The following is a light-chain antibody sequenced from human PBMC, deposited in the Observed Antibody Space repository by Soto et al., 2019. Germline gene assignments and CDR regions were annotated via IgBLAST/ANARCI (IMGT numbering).Light chain of an antibody. CDR3: QHYADLRL. CDR1: QEIRMY. J-gene: IGKJ4*02. CDR2: DAS. V-gene: IGKV1-33*01. Sequence: DIQMTPSPSSLSASVGDRVTITCHASQEIRMYLSRFQHKPGKAHKVLIYDASNLETAVTSRFIGSGSGKDFAFTIRSMQPEDFSTYCCQHYADLRLFGGGPKVDIK.